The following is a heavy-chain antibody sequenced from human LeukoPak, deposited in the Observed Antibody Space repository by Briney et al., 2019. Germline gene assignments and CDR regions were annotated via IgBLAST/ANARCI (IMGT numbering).Heavy chain of an antibody. CDR2: IYYSGST. D-gene: IGHD3-10*01. J-gene: IGHJ5*02. CDR3: ARHFYYNSGSYNWFDP. CDR1: GGSISSYY. Sequence: SETLSLTCTVSGGSISSYYWSWIRQPPGQGLEWIGYIYYSGSTTYNPSLKSRVTISVDTSQSQFSLNLNSVTAADTAVYYCARHFYYNSGSYNWFDPWGQGTLVSVSS. V-gene: IGHV4-59*08.